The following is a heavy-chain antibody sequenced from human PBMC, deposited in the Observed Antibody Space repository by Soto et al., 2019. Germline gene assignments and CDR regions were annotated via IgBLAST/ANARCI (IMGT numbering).Heavy chain of an antibody. CDR3: ARDPTATRHGMDV. J-gene: IGHJ6*02. V-gene: IGHV3-53*01. CDR2: IYSGGRT. CDR1: GFTVSSNY. Sequence: TGGSLRLSCAASGFTVSSNYMSWVRQAPGKGLEWVSVIYSGGRTYYADSVRGRFTISRDNSKNTLYLQMKSLRAEDTAVYYCARDPTATRHGMDVWGQGTTVTVSS. D-gene: IGHD1-26*01.